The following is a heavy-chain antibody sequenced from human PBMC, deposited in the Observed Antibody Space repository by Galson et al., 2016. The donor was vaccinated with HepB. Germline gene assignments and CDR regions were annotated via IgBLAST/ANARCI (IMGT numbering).Heavy chain of an antibody. CDR1: GYTFRDNY. V-gene: IGHV1-2*02. D-gene: IGHD6-19*01. CDR3: AKETIAVPGTD. Sequence: SVKVSCKASGYTFRDNYIHWLRQAPGQAPEWMGWINPKSGDTNYAEKFEGRVTLTRDTTSNTAYMELNRLRSDDTALYYCAKETIAVPGTDWGQGTLVTVSS. CDR2: INPKSGDT. J-gene: IGHJ4*02.